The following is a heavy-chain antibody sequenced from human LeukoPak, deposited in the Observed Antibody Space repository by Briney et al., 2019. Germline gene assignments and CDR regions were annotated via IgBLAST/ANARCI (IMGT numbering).Heavy chain of an antibody. CDR2: IYYSGST. D-gene: IGHD3-3*01. V-gene: IGHV4-61*01. Sequence: PSETLSLTCTVSGGSVSSGSYYWRWIRQPPGKGLEWIGYIYYSGSTNYNPSLKSRVTISVDTSKNQFSLKLSSVTAADTAVYYCARQEKHYDFWSGYHYSFDYWGQGTLVTVSS. J-gene: IGHJ4*02. CDR3: ARQEKHYDFWSGYHYSFDY. CDR1: GGSVSSGSYY.